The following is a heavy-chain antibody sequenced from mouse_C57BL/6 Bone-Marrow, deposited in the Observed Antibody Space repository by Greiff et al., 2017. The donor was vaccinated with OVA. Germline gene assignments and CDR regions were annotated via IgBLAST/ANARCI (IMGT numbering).Heavy chain of an antibody. CDR1: GYTFTSYW. CDR2: IDPNSGGT. Sequence: QVQLQQPGAELVKPGASVKLSCKASGYTFTSYWMHWVTQRPGRGLEWIGRIDPNSGGTKYNEKFKSKATLTVDKPSSTAYMQLSSLTSEDSAVYYCAKDYYGSSYRYYAMDYWGQGTSVTVSS. D-gene: IGHD1-1*01. CDR3: AKDYYGSSYRYYAMDY. J-gene: IGHJ4*01. V-gene: IGHV1-72*01.